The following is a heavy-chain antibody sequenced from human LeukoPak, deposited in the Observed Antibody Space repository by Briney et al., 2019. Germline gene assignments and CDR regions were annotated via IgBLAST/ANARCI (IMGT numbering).Heavy chain of an antibody. CDR3: GRVRQLGFRDDVFVF. J-gene: IGHJ3*01. V-gene: IGHV1-8*01. CDR2: MNPNSGNT. D-gene: IGHD6-13*01. Sequence: ASVKVSCKASGYTFTSYDINWVRQATGQGLEWMGWMNPNSGNTGYTQKFQGRVTMTRNTSISTAYMELSSLRSDDTAVYYFGRVRQLGFRDDVFVFGGKGKMATVS. CDR1: GYTFTSYD.